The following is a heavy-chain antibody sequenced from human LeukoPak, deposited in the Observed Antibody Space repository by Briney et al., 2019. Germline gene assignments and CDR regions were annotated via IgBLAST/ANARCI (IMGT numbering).Heavy chain of an antibody. CDR2: INPSGGST. CDR3: ARTLTLPNWFDP. Sequence: ASVKVSCKASGYTFTSYYLHWVRQAPGQGLEWMGIINPSGGSTSYAQKFQGRVTMTRHTSTSTVYMELSSLRSEDTAVYYCARTLTLPNWFDPWGQGTLVTVSS. J-gene: IGHJ5*02. CDR1: GYTFTSYY. V-gene: IGHV1-46*01. D-gene: IGHD2-21*02.